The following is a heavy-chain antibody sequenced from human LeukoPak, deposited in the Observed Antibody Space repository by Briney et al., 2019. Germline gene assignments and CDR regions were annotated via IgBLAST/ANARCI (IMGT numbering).Heavy chain of an antibody. Sequence: PGGSLRLSCAASGFTFSSYAMNWVRQAPGKGLEWVAVISYDGSNKYYADSVKGRFTISRDNSKNTLYLQMNSLRAEDTAVYYCAKVGEWELLPASYFDYWGQGTLVTVSS. CDR2: ISYDGSNK. D-gene: IGHD1-26*01. CDR3: AKVGEWELLPASYFDY. CDR1: GFTFSSYA. V-gene: IGHV3-30*07. J-gene: IGHJ4*02.